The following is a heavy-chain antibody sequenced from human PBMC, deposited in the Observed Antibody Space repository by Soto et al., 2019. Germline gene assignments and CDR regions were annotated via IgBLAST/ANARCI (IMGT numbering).Heavy chain of an antibody. Sequence: RGSLSLSCAASGFSFNTYSMNWVRQAPGKGLEWVSYISTRSNSIYYADSVKGRFTVSRDNAKNSLFLQMSRLRDEDTAVYFCARAKYGGAYSPFDNWGQGSLVTVSS. CDR3: ARAKYGGAYSPFDN. J-gene: IGHJ4*02. D-gene: IGHD1-26*01. CDR2: ISTRSNSI. CDR1: GFSFNTYS. V-gene: IGHV3-48*02.